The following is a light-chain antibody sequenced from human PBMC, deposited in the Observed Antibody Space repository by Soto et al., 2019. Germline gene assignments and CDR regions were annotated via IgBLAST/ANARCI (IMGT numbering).Light chain of an antibody. CDR3: SSYTSSGTRV. V-gene: IGLV2-14*01. Sequence: QSALTQPASVSGSPGQSITISCTGTSSDVGGYNYVSWYQQHPGKAPKLMIYEFNSRPSGVSNRFSGSKSGNTASLTISGLQAEDEADYYCSSYTSSGTRVFGGGTKLTVL. CDR2: EFN. CDR1: SSDVGGYNY. J-gene: IGLJ3*02.